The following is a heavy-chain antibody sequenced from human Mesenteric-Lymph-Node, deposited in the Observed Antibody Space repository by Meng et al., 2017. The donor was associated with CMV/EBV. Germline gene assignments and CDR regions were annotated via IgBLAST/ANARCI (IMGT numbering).Heavy chain of an antibody. CDR1: GFTFSNAW. J-gene: IGHJ6*02. CDR2: IKSKTDGGTT. CDR3: TTGGITIFGVVTHYYNYGMDV. D-gene: IGHD3-3*01. V-gene: IGHV3-15*01. Sequence: GESLKISCAASGFTFSNAWMSWVRQAPGKGLEWVGRIKSKTDGGTTDYAAPVKGRFTISRDDSKNTLYLQMNSLKTEDTAVYYCTTGGITIFGVVTHYYNYGMDVWGQGTTVTVSS.